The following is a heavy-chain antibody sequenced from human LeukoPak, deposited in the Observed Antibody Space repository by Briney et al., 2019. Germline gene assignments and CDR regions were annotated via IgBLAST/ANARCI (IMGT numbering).Heavy chain of an antibody. J-gene: IGHJ6*02. V-gene: IGHV3-23*01. CDR3: AKEEPVLRYFDWSEYGMDV. Sequence: PGGSLRLSCAASGFTFSSYAMSWVRQAPGKGLEWVSAISGSGGSTYYADSVKGRFTISRDNAKNSLYLQMNSLRAEDTALYYCAKEEPVLRYFDWSEYGMDVWGQGTTVTVSS. CDR1: GFTFSSYA. CDR2: ISGSGGST. D-gene: IGHD3-9*01.